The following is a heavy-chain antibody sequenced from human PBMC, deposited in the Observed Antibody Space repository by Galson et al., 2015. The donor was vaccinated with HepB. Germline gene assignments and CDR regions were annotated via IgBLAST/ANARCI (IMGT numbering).Heavy chain of an antibody. CDR1: GGSISSSSYY. V-gene: IGHV4-39*01. J-gene: IGHJ5*02. CDR3: ARVMYYYGSGLYNWFDP. D-gene: IGHD3-10*01. Sequence: LSLTCTVSGGSISSSSYYWGWIRQPPGKGLEWIGSIYYSGSTYYNPSLKSRVTISVDTSKNQFSLKLSSVTAADTAVYYCARVMYYYGSGLYNWFDPWGQGTLVTVSS. CDR2: IYYSGST.